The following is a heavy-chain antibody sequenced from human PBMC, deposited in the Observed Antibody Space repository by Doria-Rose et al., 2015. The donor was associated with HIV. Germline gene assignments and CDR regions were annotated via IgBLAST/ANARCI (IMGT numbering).Heavy chain of an antibody. Sequence: QELGPVLVKPTETLTLTCTVSGVSLSSPGMGVSWIRQPPGKALEWLANIFSDDERSCKTSLKSRLTISRGTSKSQVVLTMTDTDPVDTATYYCARIKSSRWYHKYYFDFWGQGTLVIVSA. CDR1: GVSLSSPGMG. J-gene: IGHJ4*02. V-gene: IGHV2-26*01. CDR2: IFSDDER. CDR3: ARIKSSRWYHKYYFDF. D-gene: IGHD6-13*01.